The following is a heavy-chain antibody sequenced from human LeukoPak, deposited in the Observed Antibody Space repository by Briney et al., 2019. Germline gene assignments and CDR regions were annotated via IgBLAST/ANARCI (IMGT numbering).Heavy chain of an antibody. J-gene: IGHJ4*02. CDR1: GFTFSSYS. Sequence: GGSLRLSCAASGFTFSSYSMNWVRQAPGKGLEWVARVNADGSVTNYTGSMKGRFTISRDTATNIVYLQMNSLRDDDTAVYYCARDLNWGQVDYWGQGTLVTVSS. V-gene: IGHV3-74*01. D-gene: IGHD7-27*01. CDR2: VNADGSVT. CDR3: ARDLNWGQVDY.